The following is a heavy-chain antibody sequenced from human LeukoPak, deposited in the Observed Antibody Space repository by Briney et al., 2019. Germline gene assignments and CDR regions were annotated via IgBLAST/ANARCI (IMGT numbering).Heavy chain of an antibody. Sequence: PGGSLRLSCAASGFTFSSYSMNWVRQAPGKGLEWVSYISSSSSTIYYADSVKGRFTISRDNAKNSLYLQMNSLRAEDTAVYYCARDTSGYDSYGLDYWGQGTLDTVSS. CDR3: ARDTSGYDSYGLDY. D-gene: IGHD5-12*01. V-gene: IGHV3-48*04. J-gene: IGHJ4*02. CDR1: GFTFSSYS. CDR2: ISSSSSTI.